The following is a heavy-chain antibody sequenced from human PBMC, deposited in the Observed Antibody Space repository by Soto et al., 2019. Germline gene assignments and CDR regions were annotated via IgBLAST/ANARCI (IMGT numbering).Heavy chain of an antibody. CDR2: INPKNGDT. D-gene: IGHD2-15*01. J-gene: IGHJ4*02. V-gene: IGHV1-2*02. Sequence: AAVKVSCKTSGYFFNDYHMHWVRKAPGQGLEWMGWINPKNGDTNYAQKFQDRVTMTRDTSISTVYIELSRLTSDDTAVYYCSRVDPSAKSPDYWGQGTLVTVSS. CDR1: GYFFNDYH. CDR3: SRVDPSAKSPDY.